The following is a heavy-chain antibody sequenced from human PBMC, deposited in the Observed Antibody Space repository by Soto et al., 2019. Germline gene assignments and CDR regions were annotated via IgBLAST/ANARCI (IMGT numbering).Heavy chain of an antibody. Sequence: GGSLRLSCAASGFTFSSYAMSWVRQAPGKGLEWVSAISCSGGSTYYADSVKGRFTISRDNAKNTLYLQMNSLRDEDTAVYYCARDVRYVDLWGQGTLVTVSS. J-gene: IGHJ5*02. V-gene: IGHV3-23*01. CDR2: ISCSGGST. CDR3: ARDVRYVDL. D-gene: IGHD2-2*01. CDR1: GFTFSSYA.